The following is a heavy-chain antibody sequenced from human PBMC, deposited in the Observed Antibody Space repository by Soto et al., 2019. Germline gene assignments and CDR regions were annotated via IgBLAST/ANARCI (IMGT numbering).Heavy chain of an antibody. CDR3: ARGGPGSGSYSGYYYYGMDV. D-gene: IGHD3-10*01. Sequence: EVQLVESGGGLVQPGGSLRLSCAASGFTFSSYDMHWVRQATGKGLEWVSAIGTAGDTYYPGSVKGRFTISRENAKNSLYLQMNSLRAGDTAVYYCARGGPGSGSYSGYYYYGMDVWGQGTTVTVSS. V-gene: IGHV3-13*01. CDR1: GFTFSSYD. CDR2: IGTAGDT. J-gene: IGHJ6*02.